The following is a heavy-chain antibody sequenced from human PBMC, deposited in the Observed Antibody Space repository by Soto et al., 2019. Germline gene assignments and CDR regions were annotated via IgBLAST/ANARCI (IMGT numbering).Heavy chain of an antibody. J-gene: IGHJ4*02. Sequence: EVQLVESGGGLVQPGGSLRLSCAASGFTFSSYEMNWVRQAPGKGLEWVSYISSSGSTIYYADSVKGRFTISRDNAKNSLYLQINRLRAEDTAVYYCAGGQYSSGGGYFDYWGQETLVTVSS. D-gene: IGHD6-19*01. CDR2: ISSSGSTI. V-gene: IGHV3-48*03. CDR1: GFTFSSYE. CDR3: AGGQYSSGGGYFDY.